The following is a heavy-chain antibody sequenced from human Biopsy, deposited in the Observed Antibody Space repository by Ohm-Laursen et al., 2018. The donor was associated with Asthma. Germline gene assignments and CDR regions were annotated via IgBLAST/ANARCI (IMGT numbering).Heavy chain of an antibody. D-gene: IGHD2-8*02. J-gene: IGHJ4*02. V-gene: IGHV3-53*01. CDR1: GFTVSRDY. CDR2: IYSGGTS. CDR3: ARGDTGGWSQYYFDY. Sequence: SLRLSCAASGFTVSRDYMFWVRQAPGKGLEWVSVIYSGGTSHTADSVRGRLTISRDYSKNTLYLQMHSLRAEDTAVYYCARGDTGGWSQYYFDYWGQGTLVTVSS.